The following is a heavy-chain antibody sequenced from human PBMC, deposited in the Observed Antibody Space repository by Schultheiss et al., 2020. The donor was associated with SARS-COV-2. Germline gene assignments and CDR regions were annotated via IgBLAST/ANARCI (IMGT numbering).Heavy chain of an antibody. D-gene: IGHD3-10*01. V-gene: IGHV1-2*02. CDR2: INPNSGGT. Sequence: ASVKVSCKASGYTFTGYYMHWVRQAPGQGLEWMGWINPNSGGTNYAQKFQGRVTMTRDTSISTAYMELSRLRSDDTAVYYCARDFMVRGANGYWGQGTLVTVSS. CDR1: GYTFTGYY. J-gene: IGHJ4*02. CDR3: ARDFMVRGANGY.